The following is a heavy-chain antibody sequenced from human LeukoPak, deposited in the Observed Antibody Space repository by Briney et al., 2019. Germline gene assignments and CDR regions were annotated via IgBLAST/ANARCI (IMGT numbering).Heavy chain of an antibody. CDR1: GFTVSSNY. V-gene: IGHV3-66*01. Sequence: GGPLRLSCAASGFTVSSNYITWVRRAPRKGLEWVSVIYSSGITYYADSVKGRFTISRDNSKNTLYLQMNSLRAEDTAFYYCARGHNSRAGVTDCCPLDFWGQGTLVTVSS. CDR2: IYSSGIT. CDR3: ARGHNSRAGVTDCCPLDF. J-gene: IGHJ4*02. D-gene: IGHD2-21*02.